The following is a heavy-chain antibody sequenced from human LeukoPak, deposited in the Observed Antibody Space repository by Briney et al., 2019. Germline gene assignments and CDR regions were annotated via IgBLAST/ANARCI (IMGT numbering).Heavy chain of an antibody. J-gene: IGHJ4*02. CDR2: IYSGGST. CDR1: GFTVSSNY. D-gene: IGHD2-15*01. Sequence: GGSLRLSCAASGFTVSSNYMSWVRQAPGKGLEWVSVIYSGGSTYYADSVKGRFTISRDNSKNTLYLQMNSLRAEDTAVYSCARGRCSGGSCYSDYWGQGTLVTVSS. V-gene: IGHV3-53*01. CDR3: ARGRCSGGSCYSDY.